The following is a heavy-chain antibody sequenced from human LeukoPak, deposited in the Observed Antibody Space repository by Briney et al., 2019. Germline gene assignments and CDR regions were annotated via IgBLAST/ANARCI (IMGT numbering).Heavy chain of an antibody. CDR1: GFTFSGYE. CDR2: ITTSSNK. CDR3: ARNAFDS. Sequence: DPGGSLRLSCAASGFTFSGYEMNWVRQVPGNGLEWVSCITTSSNKYYADSVRGRFPISRDNAKSSLYLQMNSLRADDTAIYYCARNAFDSWGQGTRVTVPS. V-gene: IGHV3-48*03. J-gene: IGHJ3*01.